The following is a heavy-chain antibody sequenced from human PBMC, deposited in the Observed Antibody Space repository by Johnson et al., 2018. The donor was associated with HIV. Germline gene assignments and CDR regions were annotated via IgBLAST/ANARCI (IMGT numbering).Heavy chain of an antibody. V-gene: IGHV3-15*01. CDR3: STYAALITMYVEIKGGAFDI. D-gene: IGHD3-16*01. J-gene: IGHJ3*02. CDR1: GFTFSNAW. CDR2: IQSKTDGGTT. Sequence: VQLVESGGGLVKPGGSLRLSCAASGFTFSNAWMSWVRQAPGKGLEWIGRIQSKTDGGTTDYAAYVKGRFTISRDDSKNTLYLQMNSLKTEDTAVYYCSTYAALITMYVEIKGGAFDIWGQGTMVTVSS.